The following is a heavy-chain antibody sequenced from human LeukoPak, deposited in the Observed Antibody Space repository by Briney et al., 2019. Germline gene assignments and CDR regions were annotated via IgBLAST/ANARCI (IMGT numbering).Heavy chain of an antibody. Sequence: SETLSLTCAVYGGSFSGYYWSWIRQPPGKGLDWLGEINHSGSTNYNPSLKSRVTISVETSKNQFSLKLSSVTAADTAVYYCARRTPVVSVYSSSWYQIGRFDYWGQGTLVTVSS. CDR2: INHSGST. CDR1: GGSFSGYY. V-gene: IGHV4-34*01. CDR3: ARRTPVVSVYSSSWYQIGRFDY. D-gene: IGHD6-13*01. J-gene: IGHJ4*02.